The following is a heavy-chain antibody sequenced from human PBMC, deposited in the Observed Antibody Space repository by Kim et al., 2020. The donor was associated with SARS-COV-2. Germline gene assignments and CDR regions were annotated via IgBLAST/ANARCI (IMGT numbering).Heavy chain of an antibody. CDR2: INPNSGGT. Sequence: ASVKVSCKASGYTFTGYYMHWVRQAPGQGLEWMGWINPNSGGTNYAQKFQGRVTMTRDTSISTAYMELSRLRSDDTAVYYCAREGERGTIFGVVPNWFDPWGQGTLVTVSS. J-gene: IGHJ5*02. D-gene: IGHD3-3*01. CDR1: GYTFTGYY. V-gene: IGHV1-2*02. CDR3: AREGERGTIFGVVPNWFDP.